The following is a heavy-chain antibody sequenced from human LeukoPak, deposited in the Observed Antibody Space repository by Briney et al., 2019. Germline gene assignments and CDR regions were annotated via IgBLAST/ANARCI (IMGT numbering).Heavy chain of an antibody. D-gene: IGHD6-13*01. CDR2: IYSGGRT. CDR1: GFTVGNNY. CDR3: ARDGAAAASGTWA. Sequence: GGSLRLSCAASGFTVGNNYMNWVRQAPGKGLEWISLIYSGGRTHYADSVKGRFTISRDNSKNTLYLQMNNVRAEDTAVYYCARDGAAAASGTWAWGKGTLVTVSS. V-gene: IGHV3-53*01. J-gene: IGHJ5*02.